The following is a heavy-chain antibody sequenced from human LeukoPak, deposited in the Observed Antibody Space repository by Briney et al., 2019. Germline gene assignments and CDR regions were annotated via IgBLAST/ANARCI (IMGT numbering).Heavy chain of an antibody. D-gene: IGHD3-22*01. CDR3: AKDGGYYDSSGYPRDFDY. Sequence: GGSLRPSCAASGFTFSSYAMSWVRQAPGKGLEWVSAISGSGGSTFYADSVKGRFSISRDNSKNTLHLQMKSLRAEDTAVYYCAKDGGYYDSSGYPRDFDYWAREPWSPSPQ. J-gene: IGHJ4*02. CDR1: GFTFSSYA. CDR2: ISGSGGST. V-gene: IGHV3-23*01.